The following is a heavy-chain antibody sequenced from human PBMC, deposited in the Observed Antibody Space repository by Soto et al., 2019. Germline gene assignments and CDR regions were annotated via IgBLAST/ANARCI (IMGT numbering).Heavy chain of an antibody. Sequence: PGGFLRLPCPSYGGPCSDYTMHWVRHALGKGLEWVSSISSGSSLLYYADSVRGRFTISRDNAKNSLYLQMNSLRADDTAVYYCAKVHGSGSYNTFPDYWGQGTLVTVSS. CDR3: AKVHGSGSYNTFPDY. V-gene: IGHV3-21*04. J-gene: IGHJ4*02. D-gene: IGHD3-10*01. CDR1: GGPCSDYT. CDR2: ISSGSSLL.